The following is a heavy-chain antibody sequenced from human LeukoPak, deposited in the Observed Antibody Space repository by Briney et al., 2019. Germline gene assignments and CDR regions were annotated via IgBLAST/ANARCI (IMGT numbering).Heavy chain of an antibody. Sequence: GGSLRLSCAASGFTVSSNYMSWVRQTPGKGLEWVSGITGSGDATYYADSVKGRFTISRDNSKNTLYLQMNSLRAEDTAVYYCAKDMGVRGVIFDYWGQGTLVTVSS. CDR3: AKDMGVRGVIFDY. J-gene: IGHJ4*02. CDR1: GFTVSSNY. V-gene: IGHV3-53*05. D-gene: IGHD3-10*01. CDR2: ITGSGDAT.